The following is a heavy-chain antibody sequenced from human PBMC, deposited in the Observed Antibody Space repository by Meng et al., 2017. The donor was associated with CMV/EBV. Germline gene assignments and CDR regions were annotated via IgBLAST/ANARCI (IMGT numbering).Heavy chain of an antibody. CDR3: ARSSGWSRLDY. Sequence: QVQRVPSGAGVKKPGASVKVSCKASGYTVTAYYIHCVRQAPGQWLEWMGWINPNDDTNYAQNFQGRVTMTRDMSINTVYMELSRLTSDDTAVYYCARSSGWSRLDYWGLGTLVTVSS. D-gene: IGHD6-19*01. V-gene: IGHV1-2*02. CDR1: GYTVTAYY. J-gene: IGHJ4*02. CDR2: INPNDDT.